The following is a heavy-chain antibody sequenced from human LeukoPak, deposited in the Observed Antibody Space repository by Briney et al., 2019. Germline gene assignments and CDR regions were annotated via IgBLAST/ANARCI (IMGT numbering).Heavy chain of an antibody. J-gene: IGHJ6*03. CDR1: GYTFTGYY. Sequence: ASVKVSCKASGYTFTGYYMHWVRQAPGQGLEWMGWINPNSGGTNYAQKFQGRVTMTRGTSISTAYMELSRLRSDDTAVYYCARDGEKAATIFYYYYMEVWGKGTTVTVSS. D-gene: IGHD4-17*01. CDR3: ARDGEKAATIFYYYYMEV. V-gene: IGHV1-2*02. CDR2: INPNSGGT.